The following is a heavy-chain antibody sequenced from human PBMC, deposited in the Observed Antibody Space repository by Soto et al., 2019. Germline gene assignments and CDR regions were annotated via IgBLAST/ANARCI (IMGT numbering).Heavy chain of an antibody. J-gene: IGHJ4*02. CDR2: ISSSSSYT. CDR1: GFTFSDYY. CDR3: ARDRAIVATTLKYYFDY. Sequence: QVQLVESGGGLVKPGGSLRLSCAASGFTFSDYYMSWIRQAPGKGLEWVSYISSSSSYTNYADSVKGRFTISRDNAKNSLYLQMNSLRAEDTAVYYCARDRAIVATTLKYYFDYWGQGTLVTVSS. D-gene: IGHD5-12*01. V-gene: IGHV3-11*05.